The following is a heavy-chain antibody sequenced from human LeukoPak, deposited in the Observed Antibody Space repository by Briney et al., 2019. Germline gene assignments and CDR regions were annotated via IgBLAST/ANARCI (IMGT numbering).Heavy chain of an antibody. J-gene: IGHJ5*02. CDR3: ARSQFGCSSTSCYPNWFDP. V-gene: IGHV4-39*07. D-gene: IGHD2-2*01. CDR2: IYYSGST. Sequence: SETLSLTCTVSGGSISSSSYYWGWIRQPPGKGLEWIGSIYYSGSTYYNPSPKSRVTISVDTSKNQFSLKLSSVTAADTAVYYCARSQFGCSSTSCYPNWFDPWGQGTLVTVSS. CDR1: GGSISSSSYY.